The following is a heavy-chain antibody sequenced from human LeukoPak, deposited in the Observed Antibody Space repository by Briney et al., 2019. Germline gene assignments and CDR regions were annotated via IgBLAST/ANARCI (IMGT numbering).Heavy chain of an antibody. D-gene: IGHD2/OR15-2a*01. CDR3: AGGRSTSSIFDY. CDR1: GFTVSSNY. Sequence: PGGSLRLSCVASGFTVSSNYMSWVRQAPGKGLEWVSAIDSGGGTLYADSVKDRFTNSRDTSKNTLYLQMDSLRAEDTAVYYCAGGRSTSSIFDYWGQGTLVTVSS. J-gene: IGHJ4*02. CDR2: IDSGGGT. V-gene: IGHV3-53*01.